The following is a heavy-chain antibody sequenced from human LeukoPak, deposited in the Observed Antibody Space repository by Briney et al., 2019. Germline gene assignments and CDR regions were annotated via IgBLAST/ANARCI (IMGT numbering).Heavy chain of an antibody. J-gene: IGHJ4*02. V-gene: IGHV4-38-2*02. CDR1: GYSISSGYF. CDR3: ARVGRTVTTGVDY. Sequence: PSETLPLTCTVSGYSISSGYFWGWIRQPPGQGLEWIGSFYHSGITYYNPSLKSRVTISVEMSKNQFSLKLSSVTAADTAVYYCARVGRTVTTGVDYWGQGTLVTVSS. CDR2: FYHSGIT. D-gene: IGHD4-17*01.